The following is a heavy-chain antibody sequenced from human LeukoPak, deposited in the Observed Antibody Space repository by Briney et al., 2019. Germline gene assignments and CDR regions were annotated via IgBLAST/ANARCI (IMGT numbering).Heavy chain of an antibody. CDR1: GGSISSNSYY. J-gene: IGHJ3*02. CDR3: ARDRRERVRGVILYAFDI. CDR2: IYHSGST. Sequence: SETLSLTCTVSGGSISSNSYYWGWIRQPPGKGLEWIGSIYHSGSTYYNPSLKSRVTISVDTSKNQFSLKLSSVTAADTAVYYCARDRRERVRGVILYAFDIWGQGTMVTVSS. V-gene: IGHV4-39*07. D-gene: IGHD3-10*01.